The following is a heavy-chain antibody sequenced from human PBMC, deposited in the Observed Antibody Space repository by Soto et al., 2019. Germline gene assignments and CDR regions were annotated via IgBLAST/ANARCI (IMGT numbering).Heavy chain of an antibody. CDR1: GGSISSSSSY. J-gene: IGHJ5*02. Sequence: QLQLQESGPGLVKPSETLSLTCTVSGGSISSSSSYWGWIRQPPGRGLEWIGYIYYSGRTNYNTSLKCRLTISLDTSKNQFSLKLNSVTAADTAVYYCARQPRSADTVTSVINWFDPWGQGALVTVSS. CDR3: ARQPRSADTVTSVINWFDP. D-gene: IGHD4-17*01. V-gene: IGHV4-39*01. CDR2: IYYSGRT.